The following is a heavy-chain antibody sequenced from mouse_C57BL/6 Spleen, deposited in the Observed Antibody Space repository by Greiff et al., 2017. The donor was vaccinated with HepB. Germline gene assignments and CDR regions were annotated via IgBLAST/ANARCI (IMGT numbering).Heavy chain of an antibody. J-gene: IGHJ4*01. CDR2: FYPGSGSI. CDR3: ARHEGYYYGSSYYYAMDY. CDR1: GYTFTEYT. V-gene: IGHV1-62-2*01. Sequence: VKLQESGAELVKPGASVKLSCKASGYTFTEYTIHWVKQRSGQGLEWIGWFYPGSGSIKYNEKFKDKATLTADKSSSTVYMELSRLTSEDSAVYFCARHEGYYYGSSYYYAMDYWGQGTSVTVSS. D-gene: IGHD1-1*01.